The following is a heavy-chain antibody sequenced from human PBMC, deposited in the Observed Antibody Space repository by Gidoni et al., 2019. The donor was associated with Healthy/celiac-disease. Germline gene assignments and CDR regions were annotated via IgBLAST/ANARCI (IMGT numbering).Heavy chain of an antibody. CDR1: GFTFSSYS. CDR3: ARALGGYSYGYALSFYYYMDV. V-gene: IGHV3-21*01. D-gene: IGHD5-18*01. Sequence: EVQLVESGGGLVKPGGSLRLSCAASGFTFSSYSMNWVRQAPGKGLEWVSSISSSSSYIYYADSVKGRFTISRDNAKNSLYLQMNSLRAEDTAVYYCARALGGYSYGYALSFYYYMDVWGKGTTVTVSS. J-gene: IGHJ6*03. CDR2: ISSSSSYI.